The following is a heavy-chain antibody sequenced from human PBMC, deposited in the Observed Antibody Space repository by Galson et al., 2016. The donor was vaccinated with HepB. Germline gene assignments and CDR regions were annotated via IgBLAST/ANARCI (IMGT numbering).Heavy chain of an antibody. Sequence: SLRLSCAVSGFTFSDYAMSWVRQAPGKGLEWVSATSSNGATTYHADSVKGRFTISRDNSKSTIYLQMNSLRVEDTAVYYCAKAPPSPTATGGFWGQGTLVNVSS. V-gene: IGHV3-23*01. J-gene: IGHJ4*02. CDR2: TSSNGATT. CDR1: GFTFSDYA. CDR3: AKAPPSPTATGGF. D-gene: IGHD7-27*01.